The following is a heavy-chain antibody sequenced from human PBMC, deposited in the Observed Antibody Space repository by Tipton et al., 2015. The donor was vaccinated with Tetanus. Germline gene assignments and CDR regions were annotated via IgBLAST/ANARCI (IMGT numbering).Heavy chain of an antibody. V-gene: IGHV4-34*01. CDR1: GGSFSGNY. CDR2: INHRGGT. D-gene: IGHD5-18*01. J-gene: IGHJ4*02. Sequence: GLVKPSETLSLTCGVSGGSFSGNYWSWVRQAPGKGLEWIGEINHRGGTMYNPSLKSRVTISGDTSKNQFSLNLTSVTAADTAVYYCARDASRYTYGSNYFDYWGQGTLVTVSS. CDR3: ARDASRYTYGSNYFDY.